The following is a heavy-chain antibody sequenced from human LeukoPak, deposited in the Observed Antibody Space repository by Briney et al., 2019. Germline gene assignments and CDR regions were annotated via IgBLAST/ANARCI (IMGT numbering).Heavy chain of an antibody. D-gene: IGHD6-19*01. J-gene: IGHJ4*02. CDR3: ARGDIAVDVPFDY. CDR2: IIPILGIA. Sequence: SVKVSCKASGGTFSSYTISWVRQAPGQGLEWMGRIIPILGIANYAQKFQGRVTITADKSTSTAYMELSSLRSEDTDVYYCARGDIAVDVPFDYWGQGTLVTVAS. V-gene: IGHV1-69*02. CDR1: GGTFSSYT.